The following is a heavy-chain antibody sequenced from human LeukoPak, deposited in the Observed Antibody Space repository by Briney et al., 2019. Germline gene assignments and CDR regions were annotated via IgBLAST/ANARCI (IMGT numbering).Heavy chain of an antibody. J-gene: IGHJ4*02. V-gene: IGHV4-34*01. CDR3: ARHPHYGSGSDY. D-gene: IGHD3-10*01. CDR1: GGSFSGYY. CDR2: INHSGST. Sequence: PSETLSLTCAVYGGSFSGYYWSWIRQPPGKGLEWIGEINHSGSTNYNPSLKSRVTISVDTSKNQFSLKLSSVTAADTAVYYCARHPHYGSGSDYWGQGTLVTLFS.